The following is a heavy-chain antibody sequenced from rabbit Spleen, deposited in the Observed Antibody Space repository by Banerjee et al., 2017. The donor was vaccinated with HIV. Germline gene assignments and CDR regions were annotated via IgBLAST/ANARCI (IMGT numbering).Heavy chain of an antibody. J-gene: IGHJ4*01. CDR2: IAVGSGGFT. Sequence: QEQLEESGGGLVKPGGTLTLTCKASGIDFSSYYYMCWVRQPPGKGLEWIACIAVGSGGFTYYTNWAKGRFTISKSSSTTVTLQMTSLTAADTATYFCARDLVAVIGWNFDLWGPGTLVTVS. CDR3: ARDLVAVIGWNFDL. D-gene: IGHD1-1*01. CDR1: GIDFSSYYY. V-gene: IGHV1S45*01.